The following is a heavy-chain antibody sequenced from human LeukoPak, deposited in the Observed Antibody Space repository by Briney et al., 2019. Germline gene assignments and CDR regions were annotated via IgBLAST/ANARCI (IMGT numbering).Heavy chain of an antibody. J-gene: IGHJ5*01. CDR2: IYPGDSDI. CDR1: GYIFATNW. Sequence: GESLKISCKGSGYIFATNWIGWVRQMPGKGLEWMGIIYPGDSDITYSPSFEGQVTISADRSTRTVYLHWSSLKASDTAMYYCVKYNSNWSDSRGQGTLVTVSS. CDR3: VKYNSNWSDS. V-gene: IGHV5-51*01. D-gene: IGHD6-19*01.